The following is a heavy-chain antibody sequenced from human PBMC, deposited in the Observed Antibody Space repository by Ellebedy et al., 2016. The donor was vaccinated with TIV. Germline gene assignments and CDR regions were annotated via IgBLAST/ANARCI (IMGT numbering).Heavy chain of an antibody. CDR3: ARSSGFWSGYRLDV. D-gene: IGHD3-3*01. V-gene: IGHV4-39*07. CDR1: GGSISSSSYY. Sequence: SETLSLTXTVSGGSISSSSYYWGWIRQPPGKGLEWIGSIYYSGSTYYNPSLKSRVTISVDTSKNQFSLKLSSVTAADTAVYYCARSSGFWSGYRLDVWGKGTTVTVSS. J-gene: IGHJ6*04. CDR2: IYYSGST.